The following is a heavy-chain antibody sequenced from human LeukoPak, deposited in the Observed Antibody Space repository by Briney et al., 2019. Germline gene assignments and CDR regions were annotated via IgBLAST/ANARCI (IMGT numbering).Heavy chain of an antibody. V-gene: IGHV3-15*01. CDR2: IKSKADGGTT. D-gene: IGHD6-19*01. J-gene: IGHJ6*03. Sequence: GGSLRLSCAASGFTFINAWMSWVRQAPGKGLEWLSRIKSKADGGTTDYAAPVKGRFTISRDNSKNTLYLQMNSLRSEDTAVYYCATSNTYSSGWFNYYYYYMDVWGKGTTVTISS. CDR1: GFTFINAW. CDR3: ATSNTYSSGWFNYYYYYMDV.